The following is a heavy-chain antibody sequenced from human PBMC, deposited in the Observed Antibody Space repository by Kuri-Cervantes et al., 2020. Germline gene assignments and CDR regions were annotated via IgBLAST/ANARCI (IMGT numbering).Heavy chain of an antibody. V-gene: IGHV3-30*14. CDR2: ISYDGSNK. Sequence: GGSLRLSCAASGFTFSSYAMHWVRQAPGKGLEWVAVISYDGSNKYYADSVKGRFTISRDRSKNTLYLQMNSLRAEDTAVYYCARDHFSYGHHDWGQGTLVTVSS. J-gene: IGHJ4*02. D-gene: IGHD3-10*01. CDR1: GFTFSSYA. CDR3: ARDHFSYGHHD.